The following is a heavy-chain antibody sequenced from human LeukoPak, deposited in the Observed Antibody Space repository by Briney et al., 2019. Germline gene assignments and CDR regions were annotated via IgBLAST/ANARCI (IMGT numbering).Heavy chain of an antibody. CDR1: GDSISSTTHY. D-gene: IGHD3-16*01. J-gene: IGHJ5*02. CDR2: IFYLGAT. Sequence: NPSETLSLTCTVSGDSISSTTHYWGWIRQPPGAPLEWIANIFYLGATAYNPSLQSRVTISRDTSKNQFSLALRSVTAADTATYYCARVAWGDVASYPNWLDPWGQGTLVTVSS. CDR3: ARVAWGDVASYPNWLDP. V-gene: IGHV4-39*07.